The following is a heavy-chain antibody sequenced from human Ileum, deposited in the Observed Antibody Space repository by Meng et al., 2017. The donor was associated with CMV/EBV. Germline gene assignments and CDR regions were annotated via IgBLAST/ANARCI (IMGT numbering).Heavy chain of an antibody. CDR3: ARGYRSSWSPFDY. V-gene: IGHV4-59*01. D-gene: IGHD6-13*01. J-gene: IGHJ4*02. Sequence: SETLSLTCTVSGDSISSSYWNWIRQPPGKGLEWIGYIYYSGSTNSNPSLKSRVTISVDTSKNQFSLKLSSVTAADTAVYYCARGYRSSWSPFDYWGQGIRV. CDR1: GDSISSSY. CDR2: IYYSGST.